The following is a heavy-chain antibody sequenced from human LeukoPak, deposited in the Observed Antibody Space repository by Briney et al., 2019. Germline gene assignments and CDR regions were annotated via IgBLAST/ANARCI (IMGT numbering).Heavy chain of an antibody. Sequence: ASVKVSCKASGYTFTSYYMHWVRQAPGQGLEWMGIINPSGGSTSYAQKFQGRVTMTRDMPTSTVYMELSSLRSEDTAVYYCARGVVPAAIVNWFDPWGQGTLVTVSS. CDR3: ARGVVPAAIVNWFDP. J-gene: IGHJ5*02. CDR2: INPSGGST. CDR1: GYTFTSYY. V-gene: IGHV1-46*01. D-gene: IGHD2-2*01.